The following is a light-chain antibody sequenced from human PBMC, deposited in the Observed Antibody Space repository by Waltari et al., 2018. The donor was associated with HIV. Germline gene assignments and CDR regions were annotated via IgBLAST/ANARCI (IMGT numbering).Light chain of an antibody. CDR3: GTWDSSLSAGV. J-gene: IGLJ2*01. CDR2: DNN. Sequence: QSVLTQPPSVSAAPGQKVTIPCSASSSNIGNNYVSWYQPHPGTAPKPVIYDNNKRPAGIPDRFSGSKSGTSATLDITGLQTGDEADYYCGTWDSSLSAGVFGGGTKLTVL. V-gene: IGLV1-51*01. CDR1: SSNIGNNY.